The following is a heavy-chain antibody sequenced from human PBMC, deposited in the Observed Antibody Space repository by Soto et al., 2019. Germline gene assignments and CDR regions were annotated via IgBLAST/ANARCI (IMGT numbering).Heavy chain of an antibody. J-gene: IGHJ5*02. CDR3: AKDEYYDSNNWFDP. Sequence: LSLTCTVSGGSIRASYWSWIRQPAGKGLEWIGRIYSTGSTNYNPSFRSRVTMSVDTSKNQFSLKLSSVTAVDTAVYYCAKDEYYDSNNWFDPWGQGTLVTVSS. V-gene: IGHV4-4*07. CDR1: GGSIRASY. D-gene: IGHD3-22*01. CDR2: IYSTGST.